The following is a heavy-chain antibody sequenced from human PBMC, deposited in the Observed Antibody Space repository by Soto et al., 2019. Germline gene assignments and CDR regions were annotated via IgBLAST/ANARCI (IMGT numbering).Heavy chain of an antibody. D-gene: IGHD1-7*01. CDR3: ARELRGFDP. CDR1: GYTFTSYD. Sequence: QVQLVQSGAEVKKPGASVKVSCKASGYTFTSYDINWVRQATGQGLEWMGWMNPNSGNTGYAQKFQGRVTMTRNTSTSKTYRGVGSLRSEDTALYYCARELRGFDPWGQGTLVTVSS. CDR2: MNPNSGNT. J-gene: IGHJ5*02. V-gene: IGHV1-8*01.